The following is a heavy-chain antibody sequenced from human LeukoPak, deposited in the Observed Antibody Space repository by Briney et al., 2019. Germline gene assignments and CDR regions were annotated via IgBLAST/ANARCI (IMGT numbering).Heavy chain of an antibody. CDR3: AREVGVAAAGHFDY. CDR1: GFTFSSYS. J-gene: IGHJ4*02. CDR2: TSSSSSNI. V-gene: IGHV3-21*01. D-gene: IGHD6-13*01. Sequence: GGSLRLSCAASGFTFSSYSMNWVRQAPGKGLEWVSSTSSSSSNIYYADSVKGRFTISRDNAKNSLYLQMNSLRAEDTAVYYCAREVGVAAAGHFDYWGQGTLVTVSS.